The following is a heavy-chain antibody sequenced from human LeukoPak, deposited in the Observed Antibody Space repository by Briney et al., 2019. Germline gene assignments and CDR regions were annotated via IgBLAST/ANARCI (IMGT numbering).Heavy chain of an antibody. J-gene: IGHJ6*03. CDR3: ARLVSARARYCSSTSCFYYYYYMDV. D-gene: IGHD2-2*01. CDR2: IYTSGST. CDR1: GGSFGGYY. Sequence: SETLSLTCAVYGGSFGGYYWSWIRQPPGKGLEWIGYIYTSGSTNYNPSLKSRVTISVDTSKNQFSLKLSSVTAADTAVYYCARLVSARARYCSSTSCFYYYYYMDVWGKGTTVTVSS. V-gene: IGHV4-4*09.